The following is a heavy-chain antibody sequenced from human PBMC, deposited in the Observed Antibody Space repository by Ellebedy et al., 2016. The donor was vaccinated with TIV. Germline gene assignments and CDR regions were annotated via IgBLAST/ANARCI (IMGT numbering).Heavy chain of an antibody. D-gene: IGHD3-22*01. J-gene: IGHJ4*02. CDR1: GGSISSYY. V-gene: IGHV4-59*08. CDR2: FYYSGST. CDR3: ARGGYYSNYFDY. Sequence: MPGGSLRLSCTVSGGSISSYYWSRIRQPPGKGLEWIGYFYYSGSTNDNPSLKSRVTISVDTSKNQFSLKLSSVTAADTAVYYCARGGYYSNYFDYWGQGTLVTVSS.